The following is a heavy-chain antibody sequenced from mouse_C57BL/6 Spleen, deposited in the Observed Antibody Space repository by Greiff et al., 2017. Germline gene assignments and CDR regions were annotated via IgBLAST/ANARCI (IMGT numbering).Heavy chain of an antibody. CDR2: IDPSDSYT. D-gene: IGHD2-3*01. CDR3: ARSSSYDPAWFAY. CDR1: GYTFTSYW. J-gene: IGHJ3*01. Sequence: QVQLQQPGAELVMPGASVKLSCKASGYTFTSYWMHWVKQRPGQGLEWIGEIDPSDSYTNYNQKFKGKSTLTVDKSSSTAYMQLSSLTSEDSAVYYCARSSSYDPAWFAYWGQGTLVTVSA. V-gene: IGHV1-69*01.